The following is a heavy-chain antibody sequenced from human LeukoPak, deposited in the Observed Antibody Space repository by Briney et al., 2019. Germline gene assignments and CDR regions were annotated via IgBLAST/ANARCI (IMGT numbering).Heavy chain of an antibody. D-gene: IGHD3-22*01. CDR3: TTFYYDGSGYYRGDY. V-gene: IGHV3-15*01. CDR2: IKSKTDGATT. J-gene: IGHJ4*02. Sequence: GGSLRLSCAASGFTFSNAWMTWVRQTPGKGLECVGRIKSKTDGATTDYAAPVKGRFTISRDDSKNTLYLQMNSLKTEDTAVYYCTTFYYDGSGYYRGDYWGPGTLVTVSS. CDR1: GFTFSNAW.